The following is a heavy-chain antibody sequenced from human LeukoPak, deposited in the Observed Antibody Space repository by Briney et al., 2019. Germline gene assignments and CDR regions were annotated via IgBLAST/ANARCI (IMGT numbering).Heavy chain of an antibody. J-gene: IGHJ4*02. Sequence: PSETLSLTCAVYGGSFSGYYWSWIRQPPGKGLEWIGEINHSGSTNYNPSLKSRVTMSVDTSKNQFSLKLSSVTAADTAVYYCARVANWVNSYFDYWGQGTLVTASS. CDR1: GGSFSGYY. D-gene: IGHD7-27*01. V-gene: IGHV4-34*01. CDR3: ARVANWVNSYFDY. CDR2: INHSGST.